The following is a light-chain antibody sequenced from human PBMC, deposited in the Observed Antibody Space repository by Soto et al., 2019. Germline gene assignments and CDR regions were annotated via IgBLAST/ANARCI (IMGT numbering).Light chain of an antibody. CDR3: MQRLEFPWT. CDR2: TLS. CDR1: QSLFHSDDGNTY. J-gene: IGKJ2*01. Sequence: DIVMTQIPLSLPVTPGEPASFSCRSSQSLFHSDDGNTYLVWCLQKPGQSLQLLIYTLSYRASEVPDRFSGSGSGTDFTLKISRVEAEDVGVYYCMQRLEFPWTFGQGKKLEIK. V-gene: IGKV2-40*01.